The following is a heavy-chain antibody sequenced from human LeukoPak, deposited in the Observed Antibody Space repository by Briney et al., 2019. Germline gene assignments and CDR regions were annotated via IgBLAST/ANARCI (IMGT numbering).Heavy chain of an antibody. Sequence: SETLSLTCTVSGGSISSYYWSWIRQPPGKGLEWIGYTYYSGSTNYNPSLKSRVTISVDTSKNQFSLKLSSVTAADTAVYYCARGVRSGYPDYYYYGMDVWGQGTTVTVSS. V-gene: IGHV4-59*08. CDR3: ARGVRSGYPDYYYYGMDV. CDR1: GGSISSYY. J-gene: IGHJ6*02. D-gene: IGHD3-3*01. CDR2: TYYSGST.